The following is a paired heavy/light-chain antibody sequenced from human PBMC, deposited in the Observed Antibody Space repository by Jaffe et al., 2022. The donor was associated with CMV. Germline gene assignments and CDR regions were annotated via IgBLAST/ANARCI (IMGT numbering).Light chain of an antibody. CDR3: QQRSDWPRT. CDR1: QSVRTF. Sequence: EIVLTQSPATLSLSPGERATLSCRASQSVRTFLTWYQQKPGQAPRLLIYDASNRATGIPTRFSGSGSGTDFTLTISSLEPEDFAVYYCQQRSDWPRTFGQGTKVEIK. J-gene: IGKJ1*01. V-gene: IGKV3-11*01. CDR2: DAS.
Heavy chain of an antibody. V-gene: IGHV3-73*02. J-gene: IGHJ4*02. CDR1: GFAFSGSA. CDR2: IRSKPNNYAT. CDR3: TRRPDDSSLDY. Sequence: EVQLVESGGGLVQPGGSLKLSCAASGFAFSGSAIHWVRQASGKGLEWVGRIRSKPNNYATAYAASVKGRFTVSRDDSKNTAYLQMNSLKTEDTAVYYCTRRPDDSSLDYWGQGTLVTVSS. D-gene: IGHD6-6*01.